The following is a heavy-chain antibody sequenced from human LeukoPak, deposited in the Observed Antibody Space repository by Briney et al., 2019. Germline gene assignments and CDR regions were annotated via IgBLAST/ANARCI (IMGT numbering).Heavy chain of an antibody. CDR1: GGSLSSYY. CDR3: AREGLRVGELSRDAFDI. CDR2: IYYSGST. D-gene: IGHD3-16*02. J-gene: IGHJ3*02. V-gene: IGHV4-59*01. Sequence: SETLSLTCTVSGGSLSSYYWSWIRQPPGAGLEWTGYIYYSGSTNYNPSLKSRVTISVDTSKNQYSLKLSSVTAVDTAVYYCAREGLRVGELSRDAFDIWGQGTMVTVSS.